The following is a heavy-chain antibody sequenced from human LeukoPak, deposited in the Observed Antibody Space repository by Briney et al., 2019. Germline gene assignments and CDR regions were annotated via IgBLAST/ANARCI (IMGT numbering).Heavy chain of an antibody. CDR3: ARVLTGYYTRAFDI. CDR2: ISAYNGNT. J-gene: IGHJ3*02. Sequence: ASVKVSCKASGYTFTSYGISWVRQAPGQGLEWVGWISAYNGNTNYAQKLQGRVTMTTDTSTSTVYMEVRGLRSDDTAMYYCARVLTGYYTRAFDIWGQGTMVTVSS. CDR1: GYTFTSYG. V-gene: IGHV1-18*01. D-gene: IGHD3-9*01.